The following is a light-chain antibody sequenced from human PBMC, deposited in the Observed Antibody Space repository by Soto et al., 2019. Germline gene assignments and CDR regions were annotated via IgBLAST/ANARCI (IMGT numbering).Light chain of an antibody. CDR2: NNN. J-gene: IGLJ2*01. CDR3: AAWDDSLNGHVV. Sequence: QSVLTQSPSTSGTPGQRVSISCSGSNSNIGTNTVNWYQQLPRAAPKLLIYNNNQRPSGVPDRFSGSKSGTSASLAISGLQSEDEADYYCAAWDDSLNGHVVFGGGTKVPVL. CDR1: NSNIGTNT. V-gene: IGLV1-44*01.